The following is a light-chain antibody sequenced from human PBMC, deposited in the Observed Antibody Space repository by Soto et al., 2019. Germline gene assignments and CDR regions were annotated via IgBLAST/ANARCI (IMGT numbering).Light chain of an antibody. CDR3: QQYNNLPPFT. J-gene: IGKJ3*01. CDR2: GAS. Sequence: DIRMTQSPLSLSASVGARVSITCQASQDIRTSLSWFQHKPGRAPKLLIYGASYLETGVPSRFRGSGSGTDFTFTITSLQPEDIATYYCQQYNNLPPFTFGPGTIVDIK. CDR1: QDIRTS. V-gene: IGKV1-33*01.